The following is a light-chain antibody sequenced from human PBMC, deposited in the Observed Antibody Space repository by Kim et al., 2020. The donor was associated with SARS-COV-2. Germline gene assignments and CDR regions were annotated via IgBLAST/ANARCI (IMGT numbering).Light chain of an antibody. Sequence: AIRMTQSPSSLSASTGDGVTITCRASQGISSYLAWYQQKPGKAPKLLIYAASTLQSGVPSRFSGSGSGTDFTLTISCLQSEDFATYYCQQYYSYPPYTFGQGTKLEI. V-gene: IGKV1-8*01. CDR2: AAS. CDR1: QGISSY. J-gene: IGKJ2*01. CDR3: QQYYSYPPYT.